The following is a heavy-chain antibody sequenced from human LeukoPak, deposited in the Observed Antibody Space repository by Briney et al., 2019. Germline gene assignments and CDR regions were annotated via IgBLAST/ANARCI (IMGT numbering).Heavy chain of an antibody. CDR1: GFTFGDYA. V-gene: IGHV3-49*04. J-gene: IGHJ3*02. CDR3: AREGGSYTDAFDI. Sequence: GGSLRLSCTGSGFTFGDYAISWVRQAPGKGLEWLGFIRSKDNDGTTDYAASVKGRFIISRDDSKSIAYLQMNDLKTEDTAVYYCAREGGSYTDAFDIWGQGTMVTVSS. CDR2: IRSKDNDGTT. D-gene: IGHD1-26*01.